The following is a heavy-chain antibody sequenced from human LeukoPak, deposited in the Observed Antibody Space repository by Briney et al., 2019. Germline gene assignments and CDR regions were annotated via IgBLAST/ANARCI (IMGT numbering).Heavy chain of an antibody. CDR2: SSGSGGST. J-gene: IGHJ3*02. Sequence: PGGSLRLSCAASGFIFSNYAMSWVRQAPGKGLEWLSASSGSGGSTYYTDSVKGRFTISRDNSKNTLYLQMNSLRAEDTAVYYCAKDDDFWSGFDAFDIWGQGTMVTVSS. V-gene: IGHV3-23*01. CDR1: GFIFSNYA. CDR3: AKDDDFWSGFDAFDI. D-gene: IGHD3-3*01.